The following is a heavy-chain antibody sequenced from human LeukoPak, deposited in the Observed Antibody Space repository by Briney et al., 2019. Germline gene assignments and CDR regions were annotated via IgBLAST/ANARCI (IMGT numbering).Heavy chain of an antibody. V-gene: IGHV3-23*01. CDR3: AKVRQQLLQGLAAFDI. CDR1: GFTFSSYA. J-gene: IGHJ3*02. D-gene: IGHD6-13*01. Sequence: SGGSLRLSCAASGFTFSSYAMSWVRQAPGKGLEWVSAISGNGGSTYYADSVKGRFTISRDNSKNTLYLQMNSLRAEDTAVYDCAKVRQQLLQGLAAFDIWGQGTMVTVSS. CDR2: ISGNGGST.